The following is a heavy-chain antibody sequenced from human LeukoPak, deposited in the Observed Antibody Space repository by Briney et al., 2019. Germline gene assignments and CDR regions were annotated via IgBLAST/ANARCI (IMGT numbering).Heavy chain of an antibody. Sequence: ASVKVSCKASGYTFTSYGISWVRQAPGQGLAGMGWISAYNGNTNCAQKLQGRVTMTIDPSTSTAYMELRSLRSDDTAVYYCARDGGSSRGGAIDYWGQGTLVTVSS. D-gene: IGHD6-13*01. CDR1: GYTFTSYG. CDR3: ARDGGSSRGGAIDY. J-gene: IGHJ4*02. CDR2: ISAYNGNT. V-gene: IGHV1-18*01.